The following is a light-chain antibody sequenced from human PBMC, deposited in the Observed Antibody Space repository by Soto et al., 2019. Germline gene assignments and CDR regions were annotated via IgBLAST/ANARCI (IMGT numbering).Light chain of an antibody. J-gene: IGLJ1*01. CDR1: NSDVGTYDF. CDR2: EDR. V-gene: IGLV2-14*03. Sequence: QSVLTQPASVSGSPGQSITISCTGTNSDVGTYDFVSWNQQHPDKAHKLMIYEDRNRPSGVSNRFSGSKSVNTATLTISGLQAEDEADYYCSSYTTSSTRVFGTGTKVTVL. CDR3: SSYTTSSTRV.